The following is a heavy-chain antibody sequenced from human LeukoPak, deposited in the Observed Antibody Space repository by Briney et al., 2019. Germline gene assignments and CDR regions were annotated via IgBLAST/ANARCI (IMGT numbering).Heavy chain of an antibody. J-gene: IGHJ6*02. CDR3: ARSRDCSSTSCYVEDYYGMDV. V-gene: IGHV1-24*01. Sequence: ASVKVSCKVSGYTLTELSMHWVRQAPGKGLEWMGGFDPEDGETIYAQKFQGRVTITADESTSTAYMELSSLRSEDTAVYYCARSRDCSSTSCYVEDYYGMDVWGQGTTVTVSS. D-gene: IGHD2-2*01. CDR1: GYTLTELS. CDR2: FDPEDGET.